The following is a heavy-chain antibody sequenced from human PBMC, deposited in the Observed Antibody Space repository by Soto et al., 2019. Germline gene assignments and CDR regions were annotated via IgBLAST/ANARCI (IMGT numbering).Heavy chain of an antibody. CDR1: GFSLSTSGVG. V-gene: IGHV2-5*02. CDR3: AHRCWGNYDSSGYYCH. Sequence: QITLKESGPTLVKPTQTLTLTCTFSGFSLSTSGVGVGWIRQPPGKALEWLALIYWDDDKRYSPSLKSRLTITKDTSKHQVVLTMTNMDPVDTATYYCAHRCWGNYDSSGYYCHWGQGTLVTVSS. CDR2: IYWDDDK. J-gene: IGHJ4*02. D-gene: IGHD3-22*01.